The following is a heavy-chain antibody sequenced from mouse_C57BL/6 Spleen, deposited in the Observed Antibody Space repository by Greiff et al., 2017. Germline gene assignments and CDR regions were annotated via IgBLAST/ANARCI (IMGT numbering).Heavy chain of an antibody. CDR1: GFTFSDYG. D-gene: IGHD1-1*01. CDR3: ARNSITTAPYDAMDY. Sequence: EVQRVESGGGLVKPGGSLKLSCAASGFTFSDYGMHWVRQAPEQGLEWVAYISRGSSTIYYADTVKGRFTISRDNASNTLFLQMTSLMSEDSAMYYCARNSITTAPYDAMDYWGQGTSVTVSS. CDR2: ISRGSSTI. J-gene: IGHJ4*01. V-gene: IGHV5-17*01.